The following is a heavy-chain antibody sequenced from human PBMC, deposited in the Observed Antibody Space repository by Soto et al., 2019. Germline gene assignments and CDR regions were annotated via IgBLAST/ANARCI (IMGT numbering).Heavy chain of an antibody. Sequence: QVQLVQSGAEVKKPGASVKVSCKASGGTFSSYTISWVRQAPGQGLEWMGRIIPILGIANYAQKFQGRVTITADESTSTAYSELRSLRSEDTAVYYCAREGRGSISWRLDYWGQGTLVTVSS. CDR2: IIPILGIA. D-gene: IGHD6-13*01. CDR3: AREGRGSISWRLDY. V-gene: IGHV1-69*08. J-gene: IGHJ4*02. CDR1: GGTFSSYT.